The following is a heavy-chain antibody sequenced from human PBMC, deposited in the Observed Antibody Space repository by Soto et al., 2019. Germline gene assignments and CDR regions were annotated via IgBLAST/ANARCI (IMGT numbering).Heavy chain of an antibody. CDR1: GYTFTSYS. CDR3: ARDGENSGWGGGRGMDV. D-gene: IGHD3-10*01. Sequence: QVQLVQSGAEVKTPGASVKVSCKASGYTFTSYSISWMRQAPGQGLEWMGWINAFNGNTNYAPKFQGRVTMTTDTPTSIVYMALRSLRSDDTAVYYCARDGENSGWGGGRGMDVWGQGTTVIVSS. J-gene: IGHJ6*02. V-gene: IGHV1-18*01. CDR2: INAFNGNT.